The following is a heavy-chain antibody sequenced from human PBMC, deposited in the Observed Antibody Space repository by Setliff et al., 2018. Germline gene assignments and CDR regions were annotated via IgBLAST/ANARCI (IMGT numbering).Heavy chain of an antibody. Sequence: GGSLRLSCAASGFTFSNYWMSWVRQAPGKGLEWVANIQQGGGEKYYLDSVNGRFTISRDNAKDSLYLQMNSLRAEDTAIYYCCSGSYLFVYWGQGSLVTVAS. CDR3: CSGSYLFVY. J-gene: IGHJ4*02. CDR1: GFTFSNYW. D-gene: IGHD1-26*01. V-gene: IGHV3-7*01. CDR2: IQQGGGEK.